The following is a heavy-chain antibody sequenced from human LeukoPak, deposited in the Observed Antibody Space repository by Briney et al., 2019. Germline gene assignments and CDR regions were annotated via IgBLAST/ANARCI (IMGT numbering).Heavy chain of an antibody. CDR3: ARHTVNVGNDY. CDR1: GGSISNYY. CDR2: IYYSGSA. Sequence: SETLSLTCPVSGGSISNYYWSWIRQPPGKALEWIGYIYYSGSANYNPSLKSRVTISVDTSKNQFSLKLGSVTAADTAVYYCARHTVNVGNDYWGQGTLVTVSS. J-gene: IGHJ4*02. V-gene: IGHV4-59*08. D-gene: IGHD4-17*01.